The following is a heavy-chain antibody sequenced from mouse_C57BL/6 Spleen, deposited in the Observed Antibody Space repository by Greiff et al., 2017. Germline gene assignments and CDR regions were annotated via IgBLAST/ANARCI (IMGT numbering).Heavy chain of an antibody. CDR3: ARAYYSNYVDYFDY. J-gene: IGHJ2*01. CDR1: GYTFTHYW. Sequence: QVQLQQSGAELVRPGTSVKMSCKASGYTFTHYWIGWAKQRPGHGLEWIGDIYPGGGYTNYNEKLKGKATLTADKSSSTSYMQCSSLTSEDSAIYYCARAYYSNYVDYFDYWGQGTTLTVSS. D-gene: IGHD2-5*01. V-gene: IGHV1-63*01. CDR2: IYPGGGYT.